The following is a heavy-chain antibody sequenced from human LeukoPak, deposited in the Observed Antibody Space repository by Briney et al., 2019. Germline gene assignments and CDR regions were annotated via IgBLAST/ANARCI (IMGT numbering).Heavy chain of an antibody. CDR3: ARSGYSSGGGDY. V-gene: IGHV3-21*01. Sequence: PAGYLRLSCAASGFTFSSYSRNWLRQAPGKGLEGVYSISSSSSYIYYADSVKGRFTISRDNDKNSLYLQMNSLRAEDPAVYYCARSGYSSGGGDYWGQGTLATVSS. CDR2: ISSSSSYI. CDR1: GFTFSSYS. D-gene: IGHD6-19*01. J-gene: IGHJ4*02.